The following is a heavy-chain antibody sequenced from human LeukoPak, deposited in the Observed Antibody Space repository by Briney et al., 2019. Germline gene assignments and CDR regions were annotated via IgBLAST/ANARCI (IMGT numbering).Heavy chain of an antibody. Sequence: KPSETLSLTCAVYGGSFSGYYWSWIRQPPGKGLEWIGEINHSGSTNYNPSLKSRVTISVDTSKNQFSLKLSSVTAADTAVYYCARGSTVTTYWFDPRGQGTLVTVSS. CDR1: GGSFSGYY. V-gene: IGHV4-34*01. J-gene: IGHJ5*02. D-gene: IGHD4-17*01. CDR3: ARGSTVTTYWFDP. CDR2: INHSGST.